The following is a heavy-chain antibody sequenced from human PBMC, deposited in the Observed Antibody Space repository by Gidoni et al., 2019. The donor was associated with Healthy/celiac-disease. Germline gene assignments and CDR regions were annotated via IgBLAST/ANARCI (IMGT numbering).Heavy chain of an antibody. D-gene: IGHD3-9*01. J-gene: IGHJ6*02. CDR3: ASELGTGPGRDYYYGMDV. CDR2: IYSGGST. CDR1: GFTVSSND. V-gene: IGHV3-66*01. Sequence: EVQLVESGGGLVQPGGSLRLSCAASGFTVSSNDMSWVRQAPGKGLEWVSVIYSGGSTYYADSVKGRFTISRDNSKNTLYLQMNSLRAEDTAVYYCASELGTGPGRDYYYGMDVWGQGTTVTVSS.